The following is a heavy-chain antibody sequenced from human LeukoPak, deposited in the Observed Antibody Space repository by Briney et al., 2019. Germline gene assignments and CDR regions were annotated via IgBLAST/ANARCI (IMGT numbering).Heavy chain of an antibody. J-gene: IGHJ4*02. Sequence: SETLSLTCTVSGDSIISYYWSWIRQSPGKGLEWIGYLYYSGTTNYNPSLNTRVTISVDTSKNQFSLRLSSVTAADTAVYYCARHKPRGSAGTGFDDWGQGTLLTVSS. CDR3: ARHKPRGSAGTGFDD. V-gene: IGHV4-59*08. CDR2: LYYSGTT. D-gene: IGHD3/OR15-3a*01. CDR1: GDSIISYY.